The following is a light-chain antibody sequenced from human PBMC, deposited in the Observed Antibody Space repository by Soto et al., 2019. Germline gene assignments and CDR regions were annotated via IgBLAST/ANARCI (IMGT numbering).Light chain of an antibody. CDR3: QKYNYWPLT. J-gene: IGKJ4*01. CDR2: GAS. V-gene: IGKV3-15*01. Sequence: DIVMTQSPATLSVSPGERATLSCRASQSVSNNLAWYQQKPDQAPMLLIYGASTRATGIPARFSGSGSGPEFTLTISSLQSEDVAVSYCQKYNYWPLTFGGGTKVEFK. CDR1: QSVSNN.